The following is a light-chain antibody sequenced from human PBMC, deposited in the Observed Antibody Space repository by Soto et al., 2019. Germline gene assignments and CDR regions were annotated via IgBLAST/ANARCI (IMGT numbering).Light chain of an antibody. V-gene: IGKV1-33*01. CDR2: DAS. J-gene: IGKJ4*01. Sequence: DSQMTQSPSSLSASVGDRITITGQASQDITNYLNWYQQKPGKAPKLLIYDASNLETGVPSRFSGSGSGTDFTFTISSLQPEDIATYYCQQCDKLPLTFGGGTKVDIK. CDR3: QQCDKLPLT. CDR1: QDITNY.